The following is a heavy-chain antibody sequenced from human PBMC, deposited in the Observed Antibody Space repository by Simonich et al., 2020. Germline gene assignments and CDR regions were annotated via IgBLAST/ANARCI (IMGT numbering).Heavy chain of an antibody. CDR3: ARNRLDY. V-gene: IGHV3-74*01. CDR1: GFTFSSYW. J-gene: IGHJ4*02. Sequence: EVQLVESGGGLVQPGGSLRLSCAAFGFTFSSYWMHWVRQAPGTGLVWFARFNSDSSSPSYADSGKGRFTISRANAKNTLYLQMNSLRAEDTAVYYCARNRLDYWGQGTLVTVSS. CDR2: FNSDSSSP.